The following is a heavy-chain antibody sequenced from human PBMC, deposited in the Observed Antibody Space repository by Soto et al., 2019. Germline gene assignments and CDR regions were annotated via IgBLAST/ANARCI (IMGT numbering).Heavy chain of an antibody. CDR3: ARDNPGGQWLVQAHAFDI. CDR1: GGSISSGGYY. D-gene: IGHD6-19*01. J-gene: IGHJ3*02. Sequence: QVQLQESGPGLVKPSQTLSLTCTVSGGSISSGGYYWSWIRQHPGKGLEWIGYIYYSGSTYYNPSLKSRVTISVDTSKNQFSLKLSSVTAADTAVYYCARDNPGGQWLVQAHAFDIWGQGTMVTVSS. CDR2: IYYSGST. V-gene: IGHV4-31*03.